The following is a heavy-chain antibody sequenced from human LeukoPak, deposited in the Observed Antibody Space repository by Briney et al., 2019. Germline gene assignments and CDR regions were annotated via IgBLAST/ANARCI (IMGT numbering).Heavy chain of an antibody. CDR1: GFTFSSYA. V-gene: IGHV3-23*01. Sequence: GGSLRLSCAASGFTFSSYAMSWVRQAPGKGLEWVSAINGSGGSTYYADSVKGRFTISRDNSKNTLYLQMNSLRAEDTAVYYCAKPRMVRGVILYYFDYWDQGTLVTVSS. CDR3: AKPRMVRGVILYYFDY. CDR2: INGSGGST. D-gene: IGHD3-10*01. J-gene: IGHJ4*02.